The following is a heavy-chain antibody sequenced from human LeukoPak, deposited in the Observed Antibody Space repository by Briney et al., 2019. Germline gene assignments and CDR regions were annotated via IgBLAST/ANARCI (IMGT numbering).Heavy chain of an antibody. Sequence: GASVKVSCKASGYTFTSYYMHWVRQAPGQGLEWMGIINPSGGSTSYAQKFQGRVTMTRDTSTSTVYVELSSLRSEDTAVYYCARVRFSGDIAAAGSLDYWGQGTLVTVSS. V-gene: IGHV1-46*01. D-gene: IGHD6-13*01. CDR1: GYTFTSYY. CDR2: INPSGGST. J-gene: IGHJ4*02. CDR3: ARVRFSGDIAAAGSLDY.